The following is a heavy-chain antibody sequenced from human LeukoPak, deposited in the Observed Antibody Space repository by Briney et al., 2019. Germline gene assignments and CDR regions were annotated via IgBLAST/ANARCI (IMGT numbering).Heavy chain of an antibody. CDR3: AKAPHYCSSTSCPPDAFDI. CDR1: GFTFSSYA. V-gene: IGHV3-23*01. Sequence: GGSLRLSCAASGFTFSSYAMSWVRQAPGKGLEWVSAISGSGGSTYYADSVKGRFTISRDNSKNTLYLQMNSLRAEDTAVYYCAKAPHYCSSTSCPPDAFDIWGQGTMVTVSS. CDR2: ISGSGGST. D-gene: IGHD2-2*01. J-gene: IGHJ3*02.